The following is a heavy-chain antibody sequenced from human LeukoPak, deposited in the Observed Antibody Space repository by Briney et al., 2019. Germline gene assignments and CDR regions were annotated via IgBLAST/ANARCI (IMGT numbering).Heavy chain of an antibody. CDR3: ARQLKRPDILTGYYSWVYYFDY. J-gene: IGHJ4*02. D-gene: IGHD3-9*01. V-gene: IGHV4-39*01. Sequence: PSETLFLTCTVSGGSISSSSYYWGWIRQPPGKGLEWIGSIYYSGSTYYNPSLKSRVTISVDTSKNQFSLKLSAVTAADTAVYYCARQLKRPDILTGYYSWVYYFDYWGQGTLVTVSS. CDR1: GGSISSSSYY. CDR2: IYYSGST.